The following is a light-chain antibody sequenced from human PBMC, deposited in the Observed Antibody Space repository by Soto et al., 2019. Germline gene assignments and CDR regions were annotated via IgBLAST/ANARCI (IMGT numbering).Light chain of an antibody. CDR2: DAS. CDR3: QQYNSYSRT. Sequence: DIQMTQSPSTLSASVGDRVTITCRASPSISSWLAWYQQKPGKAPQLLISDASNLESGVPSRFSGSGSGTEFILTISSLHPDDFATYYCQQYNSYSRTFGQGTRVEIK. V-gene: IGKV1-5*01. CDR1: PSISSW. J-gene: IGKJ1*01.